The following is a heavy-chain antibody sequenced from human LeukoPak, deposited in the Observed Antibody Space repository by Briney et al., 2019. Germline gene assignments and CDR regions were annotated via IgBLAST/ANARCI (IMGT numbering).Heavy chain of an antibody. CDR3: ARGSYYYDSGGYYNWYSDL. D-gene: IGHD3-22*01. J-gene: IGHJ2*01. Sequence: ASVRVSCKASGYTFTDYYTHWVRQAPGQGLEWMGWIHPNTGATNCAQKFRGRVTMTGDTSITTAYMDLNRLISDDTAVYYCARGSYYYDSGGYYNWYSDLWGRGTLVTVSS. CDR2: IHPNTGAT. CDR1: GYTFTDYY. V-gene: IGHV1-2*02.